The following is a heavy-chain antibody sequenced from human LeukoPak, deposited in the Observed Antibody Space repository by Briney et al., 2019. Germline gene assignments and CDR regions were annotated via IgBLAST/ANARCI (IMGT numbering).Heavy chain of an antibody. D-gene: IGHD2-15*01. CDR2: IKQDGSEK. CDR3: ASGRGYWYCSGGSCPASGY. V-gene: IGHV3-7*01. CDR1: GYSISSGYY. J-gene: IGHJ4*02. Sequence: PSETLSLTCAVSGYSISSGYYWGWVRQAPGKGLEWVANIKQDGSEKYYVDSVKGRFTISRDNAKNSLYLQMNSLRAEDTAVYYCASGRGYWYCSGGSCPASGYWGQGTLVTVSS.